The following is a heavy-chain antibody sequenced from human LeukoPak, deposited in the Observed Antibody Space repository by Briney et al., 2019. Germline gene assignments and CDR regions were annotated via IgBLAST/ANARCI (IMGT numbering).Heavy chain of an antibody. D-gene: IGHD2-15*01. CDR3: AKNGGSQCYSHLDS. V-gene: IGHV3-23*01. CDR2: TSGNGGNT. J-gene: IGHJ4*02. Sequence: GPLLLPCGASGLPFSSYAMSWGRRAPGKGLEWVLSTSGNGGNTYYAGSVKGRFTISRNNSKNTLYLQMNSLRVEDTAVYYCAKNGGSQCYSHLDSWGQGTLVTVSS. CDR1: GLPFSSYA.